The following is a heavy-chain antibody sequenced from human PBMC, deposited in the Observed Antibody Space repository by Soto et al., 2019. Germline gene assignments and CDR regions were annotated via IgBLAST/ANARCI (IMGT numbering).Heavy chain of an antibody. J-gene: IGHJ6*02. CDR1: GYSISSGYY. CDR3: ARDFGVVISSWSGGMDV. Sequence: KTSETLSLTCDVTGYSISSGYYWGWIRQPPGKGLEWIGSVYHSGSTYYNPSLKSRVTISVDTSKNQFSLKLSSVTAADTAMYYCARDFGVVISSWSGGMDVWGQGTTVTVSS. V-gene: IGHV4-38-2*02. CDR2: VYHSGST. D-gene: IGHD3-3*01.